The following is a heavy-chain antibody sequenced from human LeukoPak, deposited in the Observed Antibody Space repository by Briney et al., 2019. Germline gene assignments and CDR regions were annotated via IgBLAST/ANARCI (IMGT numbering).Heavy chain of an antibody. J-gene: IGHJ4*02. CDR2: ITLDGIST. CDR1: GFPFRSYG. D-gene: IGHD6-19*01. CDR3: ARVAVPGTSDY. V-gene: IGHV3-64*01. Sequence: GGSLRLSCAASGFPFRSYGMHWVRQAPGKGLEYVSAITLDGISTYYANSVKGRFTISRDNSKNTLYLQMGSLRAEDMAVYYCARVAVPGTSDYWGQGTLVTVSS.